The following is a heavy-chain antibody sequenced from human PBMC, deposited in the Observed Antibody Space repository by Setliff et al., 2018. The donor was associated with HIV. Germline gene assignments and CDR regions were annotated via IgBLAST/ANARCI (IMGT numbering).Heavy chain of an antibody. CDR1: GFTFSSYA. D-gene: IGHD1-1*01. V-gene: IGHV3-33*08. CDR3: ARHPWERLWYFDY. Sequence: AGGSLRLSCAASGFTFSSYAMSWVRQAPGKGLEWVAVIWYDESNKFYADSVKGRFAISRDNSKKTLYLQMNSLRAEDTAVYYCARHPWERLWYFDYRGQGTLVTVSS. J-gene: IGHJ4*02. CDR2: IWYDESNK.